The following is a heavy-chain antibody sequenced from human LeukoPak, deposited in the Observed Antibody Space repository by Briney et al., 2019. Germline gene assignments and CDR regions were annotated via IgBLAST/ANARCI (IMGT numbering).Heavy chain of an antibody. J-gene: IGHJ4*02. CDR2: INSDGSST. D-gene: IGHD3-10*01. Sequence: GGSLRLSCAASGFTFSSYNMNWVRQAPGKGLVWVSRINSDGSSTSYADSVKGRFTISRDNAKNTLYLQMNSLRVEDTAVYYCAREWSGFGELPDYWGQGTLVTVSS. V-gene: IGHV3-74*01. CDR1: GFTFSSYN. CDR3: AREWSGFGELPDY.